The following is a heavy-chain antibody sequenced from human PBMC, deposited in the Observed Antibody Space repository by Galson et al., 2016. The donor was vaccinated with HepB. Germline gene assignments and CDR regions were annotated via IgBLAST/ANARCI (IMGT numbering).Heavy chain of an antibody. Sequence: SVKVSCKASGHTFINHGITWVRQAPGQGLEWMGWISGDNGATNYAPKFQDRVVMTTDTSTKTSFMELRRLRSDDTAMYYCANESATVTVGKFGPWGQGTLVTVSA. CDR3: ANESATVTVGKFGP. CDR2: ISGDNGAT. CDR1: GHTFINHG. J-gene: IGHJ5*02. D-gene: IGHD4-17*01. V-gene: IGHV1-18*01.